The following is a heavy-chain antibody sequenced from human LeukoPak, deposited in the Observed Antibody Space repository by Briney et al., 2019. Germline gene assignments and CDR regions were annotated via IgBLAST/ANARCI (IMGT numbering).Heavy chain of an antibody. J-gene: IGHJ4*02. D-gene: IGHD3-22*01. V-gene: IGHV3-33*08. CDR1: GFTFSSYG. CDR2: IWYDGSNK. CDR3: AREAYYYDSSGHLL. Sequence: GRSLRLSCAASGFTFSSYGMHWVRQAPGKGLEWVAVIWYDGSNKYYADSVKGRFTISRDNSKNTLYLQMNSLRAEDTAVYYCAREAYYYDSSGHLLWGQGTLVTVSS.